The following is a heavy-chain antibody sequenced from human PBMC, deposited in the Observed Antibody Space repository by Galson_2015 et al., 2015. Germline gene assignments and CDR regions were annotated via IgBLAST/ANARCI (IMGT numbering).Heavy chain of an antibody. CDR1: GYAFASYD. CDR2: MNPNSGNT. J-gene: IGHJ6*03. CDR3: ARGEGTDYYYYYMDV. V-gene: IGHV1-8*01. D-gene: IGHD1-1*01. Sequence: SVKVSCKASGYAFASYDINWVRQATGQGLEWMGWMNPNSGNTGYAQKFQGRVTMTRNTSISTAYMELSSLRSEDTAVYYCARGEGTDYYYYYMDVWGKGTTVTVSS.